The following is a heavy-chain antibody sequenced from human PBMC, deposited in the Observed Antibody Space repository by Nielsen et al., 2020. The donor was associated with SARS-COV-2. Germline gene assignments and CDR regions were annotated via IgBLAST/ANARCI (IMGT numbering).Heavy chain of an antibody. Sequence: GGSLRLSCAASGFTFDDYAMHWVRQAPGKGLEWVSGISWNSGSIGYADSVKGRFTISRDNAKNSLYLQMNSLRAEDTALYYCATLSVGASYGMDVWGQGTTVTVSS. V-gene: IGHV3-9*01. D-gene: IGHD1-26*01. CDR3: ATLSVGASYGMDV. CDR1: GFTFDDYA. J-gene: IGHJ6*02. CDR2: ISWNSGSI.